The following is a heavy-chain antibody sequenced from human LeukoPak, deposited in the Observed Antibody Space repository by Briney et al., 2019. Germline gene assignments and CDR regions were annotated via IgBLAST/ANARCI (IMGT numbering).Heavy chain of an antibody. CDR1: GYTFTSYD. J-gene: IGHJ4*02. CDR2: IIPIFGTA. D-gene: IGHD1-7*01. V-gene: IGHV1-69*05. CDR3: ARDSAGTTMDY. Sequence: ASVKVSCKASGYTFTSYDINWVRQATGQGLEWMGGIIPIFGTANYAQKFQGRVTITTDESTSTAYMELSSLRSEDTAVYYCARDSAGTTMDYWGQGTLVTVSS.